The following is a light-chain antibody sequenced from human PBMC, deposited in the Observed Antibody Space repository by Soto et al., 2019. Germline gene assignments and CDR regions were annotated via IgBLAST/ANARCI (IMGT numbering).Light chain of an antibody. V-gene: IGKV1-5*03. J-gene: IGKJ1*01. Sequence: DIQMTQSPSTLSASVGDRVTITCRASQNINTWLAWYQQKPGKGPILLIYRASRLESGVPSRFSGSGSGTEFTLTISSLQPDDFGSYYCQHMRTFGQGTKV. CDR2: RAS. CDR1: QNINTW. CDR3: QHMRT.